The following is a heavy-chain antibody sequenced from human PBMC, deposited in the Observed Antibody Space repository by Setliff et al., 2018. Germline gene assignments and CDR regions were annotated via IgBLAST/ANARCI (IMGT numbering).Heavy chain of an antibody. V-gene: IGHV1-69*05. CDR1: GGIFSDYG. CDR3: VREGVDSRSSTDYRYYMDV. J-gene: IGHJ6*03. Sequence: SVKVSCKASGGIFSDYGISWVRQAPGQGLEWMGGTIPIFGTTDYAQKFQGRVTIITDESTSTAFMQLSSLRSEDTAVYYCVREGVDSRSSTDYRYYMDVWGKGTTVTVSS. CDR2: TIPIFGTT. D-gene: IGHD3-22*01.